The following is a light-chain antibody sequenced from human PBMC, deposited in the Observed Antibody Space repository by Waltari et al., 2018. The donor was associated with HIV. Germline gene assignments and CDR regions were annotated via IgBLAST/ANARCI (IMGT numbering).Light chain of an antibody. V-gene: IGLV2-14*03. CDR1: RRDVGGYNY. CDR2: DVS. Sequence: QSALTQPASVSGSPGQSITISCTGTRRDVGGYNYVSWCQHHPGKAPKLMIYDVSNRPSGVSNRFSGSKSGNTASLTISGLQADDEADYYCSSYTSSNTLVVFGGGTKLTVL. J-gene: IGLJ2*01. CDR3: SSYTSSNTLVV.